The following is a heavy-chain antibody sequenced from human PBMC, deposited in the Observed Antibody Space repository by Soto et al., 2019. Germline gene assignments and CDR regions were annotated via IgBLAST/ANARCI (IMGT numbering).Heavy chain of an antibody. V-gene: IGHV4-59*02. Sequence: ASETLSLTCTVSGGSVTSYYWSWIRQPPGKGMEWIAYIYYSGSTNYNPSLKSRVTVSVDMSKNQFSLTLTSVTAADTAVYYCAREAYDFRTPERTNYFDYWGQGTLVTVSS. CDR1: GGSVTSYY. J-gene: IGHJ4*02. D-gene: IGHD3-3*01. CDR3: AREAYDFRTPERTNYFDY. CDR2: IYYSGST.